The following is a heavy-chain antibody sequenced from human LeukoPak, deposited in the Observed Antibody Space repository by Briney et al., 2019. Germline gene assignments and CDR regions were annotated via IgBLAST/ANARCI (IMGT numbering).Heavy chain of an antibody. CDR3: ASITMVRARPYYFDY. D-gene: IGHD3-10*01. CDR2: IYHSGST. V-gene: IGHV4-38-2*02. J-gene: IGHJ4*02. Sequence: PSETLSLTCTVSGYSISSGYYWGWIRQPPGKGLEWIGSIYHSGSTYYNPSLKSRVTIFVDTSKNQFSLKLNSVTAADTAVYYCASITMVRARPYYFDYWGQGTLVTVSS. CDR1: GYSISSGYY.